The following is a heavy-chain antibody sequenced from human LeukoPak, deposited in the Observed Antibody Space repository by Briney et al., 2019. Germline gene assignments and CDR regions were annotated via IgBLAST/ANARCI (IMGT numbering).Heavy chain of an antibody. J-gene: IGHJ3*02. CDR1: GGSFSGYY. CDR2: ISHSGNT. D-gene: IGHD2-21*02. Sequence: SETLSLTCAVYGGSFSGYYWSWIRQPPGKGLEWIGEISHSGNTNYNPSLKSRVTISVDTAKNQFSLKLSCLRAADTAVYCCARSLPYCGGDCLAFDSWGQGTMVTVSS. V-gene: IGHV4-34*01. CDR3: ARSLPYCGGDCLAFDS.